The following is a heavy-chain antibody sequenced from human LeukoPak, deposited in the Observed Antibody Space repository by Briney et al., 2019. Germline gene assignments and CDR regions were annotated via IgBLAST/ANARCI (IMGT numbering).Heavy chain of an antibody. CDR2: IYTSGST. D-gene: IGHD2-21*01. CDR3: ARDWCGGDCYDY. V-gene: IGHV4-61*02. CDR1: GGSINSGRYY. Sequence: SQTLSLTCTVSGGSINSGRYYWSWIRQPAGKGLEWIGRIYTSGSTNYNPSLKSRVTMSVDTSKNQLSLKLSSVTAADTAVYYCARDWCGGDCYDYWGQGTLVTLSS. J-gene: IGHJ4*02.